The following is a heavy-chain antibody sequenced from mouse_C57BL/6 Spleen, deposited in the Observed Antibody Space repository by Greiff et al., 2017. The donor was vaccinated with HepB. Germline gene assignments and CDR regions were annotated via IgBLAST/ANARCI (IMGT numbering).Heavy chain of an antibody. V-gene: IGHV5-17*01. J-gene: IGHJ2*01. D-gene: IGHD2-4*01. Sequence: EVQLVESGGGLVKPGGSLKLSCAASGFTFSDYGMHWVRQAPEKGLEWVAYISSGSSTIYYADTVKGRFTISRDNAKNTLFLQMTSLRSEDTAMYYCARVDYDYYFDYWGQGTTLTVSS. CDR1: GFTFSDYG. CDR2: ISSGSSTI. CDR3: ARVDYDYYFDY.